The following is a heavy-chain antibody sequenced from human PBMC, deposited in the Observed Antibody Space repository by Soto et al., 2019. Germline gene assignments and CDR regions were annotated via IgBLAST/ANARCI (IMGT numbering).Heavy chain of an antibody. CDR3: AREGYFSSTSCYSGNYYYYYCMDV. CDR1: GFTFSSYW. J-gene: IGHJ6*02. CDR2: IKQDGSEQ. V-gene: IGHV3-7*03. D-gene: IGHD2-2*01. Sequence: AGSMRLSCAASGFTFSSYWMSWVRQAPGKGLEWVANIKQDGSEQYNVDSVKGRFTISRDNAKNSLYLQMNSLTAEDTAVYYCAREGYFSSTSCYSGNYYYYYCMDVWGQGTTVTVSS.